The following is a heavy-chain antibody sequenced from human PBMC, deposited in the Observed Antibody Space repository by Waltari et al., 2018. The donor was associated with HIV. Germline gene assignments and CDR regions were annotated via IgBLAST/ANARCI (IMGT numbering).Heavy chain of an antibody. CDR1: GYTFISYY. CDR2: INPSGNST. CDR3: ARAPCSGGSCRLFDY. V-gene: IGHV1-46*01. J-gene: IGHJ4*02. Sequence: QVKLVQSGAEVRKPGASAKVSCKASGYTFISYYIDWVRQALGQGLEWMGIINPSGNSTSNVQKCQRKLTMTRDTSTSTVYMALSSLRSEDTAVYYCARAPCSGGSCRLFDYWGQGTLVTVSS. D-gene: IGHD2-15*01.